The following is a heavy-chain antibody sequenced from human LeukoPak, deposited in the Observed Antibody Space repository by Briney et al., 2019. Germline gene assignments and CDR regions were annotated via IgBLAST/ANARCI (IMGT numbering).Heavy chain of an antibody. CDR3: ARFIAAPYYFDY. V-gene: IGHV3-21*01. CDR2: ISSSRSYI. D-gene: IGHD6-13*01. Sequence: PGRSLRLSCAASGFTFSSYVMNWVRQAPGKGLEWVSFISSSRSYIYYADSAKGRFTISRDNAKNSLYLQMNSLRAEDTAVYYCARFIAAPYYFDYWGRGTLVTVSS. J-gene: IGHJ4*02. CDR1: GFTFSSYV.